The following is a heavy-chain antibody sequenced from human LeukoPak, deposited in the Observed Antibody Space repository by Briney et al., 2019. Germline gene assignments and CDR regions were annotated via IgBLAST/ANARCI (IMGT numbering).Heavy chain of an antibody. CDR3: ARDLTLSYRDTSHYNGPEY. D-gene: IGHD3-9*01. J-gene: IGHJ4*02. Sequence: PSETLSLTCTVSGYSVSSGFYWGWIRQPPGQRLEWIGTIHHSGSTYYNPSLKSRLTISVDTSKNQFSLKLSSVTAADTGVNYCARDLTLSYRDTSHYNGPEYWGQGTLVTVSS. V-gene: IGHV4-38-2*02. CDR1: GYSVSSGFY. CDR2: IHHSGST.